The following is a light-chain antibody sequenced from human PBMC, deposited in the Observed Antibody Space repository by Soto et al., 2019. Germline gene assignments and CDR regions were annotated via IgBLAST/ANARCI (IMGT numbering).Light chain of an antibody. V-gene: IGKV1-5*03. CDR3: QQYNSYPYT. CDR1: QSISSW. Sequence: DIQMSQSPSTLSASVGDRVTTPCRASQSISSWLAWYQQKPGKAPKLLIYKASSLESGVPSRFSGSGSGTEFTLTISSLQPDDFATYYCQQYNSYPYTFGQGTRLEI. CDR2: KAS. J-gene: IGKJ5*01.